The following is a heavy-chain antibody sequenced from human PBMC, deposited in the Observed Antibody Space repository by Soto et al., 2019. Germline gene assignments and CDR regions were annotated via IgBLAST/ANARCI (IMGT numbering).Heavy chain of an antibody. Sequence: EVQVVESGGGLVKPGGSLRLSCAVSGFTFSTYTMNWVRQAPGKGLQWVSSISSSSSYIYYADSVKGRFTISRDNAKNSLYLQMNSLRVEDTAVYYCSRYYDSLTGYNYWGQGTLVIVSS. J-gene: IGHJ4*02. V-gene: IGHV3-21*01. D-gene: IGHD3-9*01. CDR3: SRYYDSLTGYNY. CDR1: GFTFSTYT. CDR2: ISSSSSYI.